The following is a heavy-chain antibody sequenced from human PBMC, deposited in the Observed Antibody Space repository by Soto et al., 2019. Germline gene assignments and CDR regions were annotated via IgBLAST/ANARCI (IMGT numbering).Heavy chain of an antibody. CDR3: AHIVVAGLGYYFDY. D-gene: IGHD6-19*01. CDR1: GFSLSSTRMA. J-gene: IGHJ4*02. Sequence: QITLKESGPTLVKPTQTLTLTCTFSGFSLSSTRMAVGWIRQPPGKALEWLVLIYWDDDKRYSPFLKSRLTITKDPSKNQVVLTMSNMDPVDTARYYCAHIVVAGLGYYFDYWGQGTLVTVSS. V-gene: IGHV2-5*02. CDR2: IYWDDDK.